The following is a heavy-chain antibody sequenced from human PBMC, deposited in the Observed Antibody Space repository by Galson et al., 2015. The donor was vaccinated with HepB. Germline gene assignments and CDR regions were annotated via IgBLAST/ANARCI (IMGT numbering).Heavy chain of an antibody. CDR2: ISYDGSNK. CDR3: ARPTPYIVGATIDAFDI. D-gene: IGHD1-26*01. V-gene: IGHV3-30*04. Sequence: SLRLSCAASGFTFSSYAMHWVRQAPGKGLEWVAVISYDGSNKYYADSVKGRFTISRDNSKNTLYLQMNSLRAEDTAVYYCARPTPYIVGATIDAFDIWGQGTMVTVSS. J-gene: IGHJ3*02. CDR1: GFTFSSYA.